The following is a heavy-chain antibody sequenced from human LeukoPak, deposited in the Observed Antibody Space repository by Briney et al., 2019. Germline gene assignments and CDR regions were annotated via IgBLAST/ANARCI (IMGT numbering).Heavy chain of an antibody. Sequence: PSETLSLTCTVSGGSISSYYWSWIRQPPGKGLEWIGYIHYSGTTNYNPSLKSRVTISVDTSKNQFSLKLSSVTAADTAVYYCARDLGYYDRVWGQGTLVTVSS. CDR2: IHYSGTT. J-gene: IGHJ4*02. D-gene: IGHD3-22*01. CDR1: GGSISSYY. V-gene: IGHV4-59*12. CDR3: ARDLGYYDRV.